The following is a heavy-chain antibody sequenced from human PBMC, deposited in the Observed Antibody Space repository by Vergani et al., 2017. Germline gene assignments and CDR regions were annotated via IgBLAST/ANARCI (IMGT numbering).Heavy chain of an antibody. Sequence: VQLVQSGAEVKKPGSSVKVSCKASGGTFSSYAISWVRQAPGQGLEWMGGIIPIFGTANYAQKFQGRVTITADESTSTAYMELSSLRSEDTAVYYCARGFWDSGYDYLSFWGQGTLVTVSS. CDR3: ARGFWDSGYDYLSF. CDR2: IIPIFGTA. V-gene: IGHV1-69*01. D-gene: IGHD5-12*01. CDR1: GGTFSSYA. J-gene: IGHJ4*02.